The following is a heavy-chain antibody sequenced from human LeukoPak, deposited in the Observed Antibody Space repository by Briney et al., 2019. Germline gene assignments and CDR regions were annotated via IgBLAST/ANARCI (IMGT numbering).Heavy chain of an antibody. D-gene: IGHD3-3*01. Sequence: ASVKVSCKASGYTFTSYDINWVRQATGQGLEWMGWMNPNSGNTGYAQKFQGRVTMTRNTSISTAYMELSSLRSGDTAVYYCARVARLRFYYYYGMDVWGQGTTVTVSS. J-gene: IGHJ6*02. CDR3: ARVARLRFYYYYGMDV. CDR1: GYTFTSYD. V-gene: IGHV1-8*01. CDR2: MNPNSGNT.